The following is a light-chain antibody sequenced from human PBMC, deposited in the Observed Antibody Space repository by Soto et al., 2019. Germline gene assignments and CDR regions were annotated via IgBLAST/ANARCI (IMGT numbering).Light chain of an antibody. CDR1: TGAVTSSHY. CDR2: DTN. V-gene: IGLV7-46*01. CDR3: LLSYNGVRV. Sequence: QAVVTQEPSLTVSPGGTVTLTCGSSTGAVTSSHYPYWFQQKPGRAPWTLIYDTNNKNSWTPARFSGSLLGGKAALTLSGAQPEDEAEYYCLLSYNGVRVFGGGTKLTVL. J-gene: IGLJ2*01.